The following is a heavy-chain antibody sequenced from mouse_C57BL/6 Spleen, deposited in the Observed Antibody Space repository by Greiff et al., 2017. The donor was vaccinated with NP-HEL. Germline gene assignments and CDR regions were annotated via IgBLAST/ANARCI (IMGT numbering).Heavy chain of an antibody. CDR1: GYAFSSYW. CDR3: ARWDYGSSSYYFDY. J-gene: IGHJ2*01. Sequence: VKVVESGAELVKPGASVKISCKASGYAFSSYWMNWVKQRPGKGLEWIGQIYPGDGDTNYNGKFKGKATLTADKSSSTAYMQLSSLTSEDSAVYFCARWDYGSSSYYFDYWGQGTTLTVSS. D-gene: IGHD1-1*01. CDR2: IYPGDGDT. V-gene: IGHV1-80*01.